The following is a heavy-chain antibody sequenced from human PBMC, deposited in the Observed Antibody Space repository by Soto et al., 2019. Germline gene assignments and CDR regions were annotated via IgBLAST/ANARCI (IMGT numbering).Heavy chain of an antibody. Sequence: ASVKVSCKASGYTFTSYDISWVRQATGQGLEWMGWMNPNSGNTGYAQKFQGRVTMTRNTSISTAYMELSSLRSDDMAVYYCARGRVGAFSYYCGMDFWGQGTPVTVSS. CDR1: GYTFTSYD. J-gene: IGHJ6*02. V-gene: IGHV1-8*02. D-gene: IGHD1-26*01. CDR3: ARGRVGAFSYYCGMDF. CDR2: MNPNSGNT.